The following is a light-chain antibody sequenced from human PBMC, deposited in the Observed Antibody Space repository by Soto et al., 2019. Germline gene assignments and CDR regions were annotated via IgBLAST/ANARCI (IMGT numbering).Light chain of an antibody. CDR2: DAS. V-gene: IGKV1-5*01. Sequence: DIQVTRAPSTLSTSVGDRVTITCRASQSISIWLAWYQHKPGKPPKSMIWDASSLKRGVPSRSSGSGSGTEFTLAISSLQPDDFATYYCQHYNSYSEAFGQGTKVDIK. CDR1: QSISIW. J-gene: IGKJ1*01. CDR3: QHYNSYSEA.